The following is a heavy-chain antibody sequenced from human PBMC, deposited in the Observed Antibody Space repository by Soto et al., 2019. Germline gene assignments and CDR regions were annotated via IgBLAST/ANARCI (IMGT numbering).Heavy chain of an antibody. D-gene: IGHD4-17*01. J-gene: IGHJ4*02. CDR3: ARDRGDSPLGY. CDR2: IYSGGST. V-gene: IGHV3-66*01. Sequence: EVQLVESGGGLVQPGGSLRLSCAASGFTVSSNYMSWVRQAPGKGLEWVSVIYSGGSTYYADSVKGRFTITRDNSKNTLYLQINSLRAEDTAVYYCARDRGDSPLGYWGQGTLVTVSS. CDR1: GFTVSSNY.